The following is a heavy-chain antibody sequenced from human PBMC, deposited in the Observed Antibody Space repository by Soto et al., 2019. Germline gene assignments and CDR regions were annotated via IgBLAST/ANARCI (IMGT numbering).Heavy chain of an antibody. CDR1: GGSISSGGYS. CDR3: AREVVVVVAATHYYYGMDV. J-gene: IGHJ6*02. CDR2: IYHSGST. D-gene: IGHD2-15*01. V-gene: IGHV4-30-2*01. Sequence: QLQLQESGSGLVKPSQTLSLTCAVSGGSISSGGYSWSWIRQPPGKGLEWIGYIYHSGSTYYNPSLKGRVDISVDRSKNQCSLKVGSVTAADTAVYYCAREVVVVVAATHYYYGMDVLGQGTTVTVSS.